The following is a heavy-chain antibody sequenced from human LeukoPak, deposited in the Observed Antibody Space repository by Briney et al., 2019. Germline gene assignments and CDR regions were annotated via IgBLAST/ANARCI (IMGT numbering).Heavy chain of an antibody. CDR2: ISGSGGST. Sequence: GGSLRLPCAASGFTFSSYAMSWVRQAPGKGLEWVSAISGSGGSTYYADSVKGRFTISRDNSKNTLYLQMNSLRAEDTAVYYCAKLSEPYYYYYYGMDVWGQGTTVTVSS. CDR1: GFTFSSYA. J-gene: IGHJ6*02. D-gene: IGHD1-26*01. V-gene: IGHV3-23*01. CDR3: AKLSEPYYYYYYGMDV.